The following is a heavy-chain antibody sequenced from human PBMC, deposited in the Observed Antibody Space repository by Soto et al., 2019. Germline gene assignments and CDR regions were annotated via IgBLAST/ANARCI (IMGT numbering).Heavy chain of an antibody. CDR2: ISGSGGST. V-gene: IGHV3-23*01. Sequence: GGSLRLSCAASGFTFSSYAMSWVRQAPGKGLEWVSAISGSGGSTYYADSVKGRFTISRDNSKNTLYLRMNSLRAEDTAVYYCAKDKTRVAARPLDYWGQGTLVTVSS. D-gene: IGHD6-6*01. CDR1: GFTFSSYA. J-gene: IGHJ4*02. CDR3: AKDKTRVAARPLDY.